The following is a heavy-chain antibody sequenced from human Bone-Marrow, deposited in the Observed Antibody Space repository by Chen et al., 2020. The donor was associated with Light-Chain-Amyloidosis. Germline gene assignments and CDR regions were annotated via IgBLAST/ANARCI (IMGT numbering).Heavy chain of an antibody. V-gene: IGHV3-74*01. Sequence: EVQLVESGGGSVQPGGSLRLSSAASGITFTWMHWVRQAPGKGLVWLSRINSAGSSTSYAASVKGRFTISRDNTRDTVYLQMNSLSAEDTAVYYCALNSGSYYGWFDPWGQGILVTVSS. CDR3: ALNSGSYYGWFDP. CDR2: INSAGSST. J-gene: IGHJ5*02. D-gene: IGHD1-26*01. CDR1: GITFTW.